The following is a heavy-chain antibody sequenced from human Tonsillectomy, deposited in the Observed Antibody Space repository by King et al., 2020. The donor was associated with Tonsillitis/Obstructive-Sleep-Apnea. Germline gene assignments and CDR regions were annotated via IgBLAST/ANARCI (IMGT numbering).Heavy chain of an antibody. J-gene: IGHJ6*03. Sequence: VQLQQWGAGLLKPSETLSLTCAVYGGSFSDYYWNWIRQPPGKGLEWIGEINHSGSTVYNPSLRSRVSVSVDTSKNQLSLNLTSVAAADPAVYYCGGGRGDLERSYYYFHYMAVWGKGTTVTVSS. CDR1: GGSFSDYY. V-gene: IGHV4-34*01. D-gene: IGHD1-1*01. CDR2: INHSGST. CDR3: GGGRGDLERSYYYFHYMAV.